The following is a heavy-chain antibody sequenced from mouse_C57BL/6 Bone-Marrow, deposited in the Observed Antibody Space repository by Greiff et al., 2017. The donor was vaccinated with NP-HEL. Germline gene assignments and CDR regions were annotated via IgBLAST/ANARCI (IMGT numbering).Heavy chain of an antibody. V-gene: IGHV5-12*01. J-gene: IGHJ2*01. CDR1: GFTFSDYY. CDR2: ISNGGGST. Sequence: DVHLVESGGGLVQPGGSLKLSCAASGFTFSDYYMYWVRQTPEKRLEWVAYISNGGGSTYYPDTVKGRFTISRDNAKNTLYLQMSRLKSEDTAMYYCARLTTVVGDYFDYWGQGTTLTVSS. CDR3: ARLTTVVGDYFDY. D-gene: IGHD1-1*01.